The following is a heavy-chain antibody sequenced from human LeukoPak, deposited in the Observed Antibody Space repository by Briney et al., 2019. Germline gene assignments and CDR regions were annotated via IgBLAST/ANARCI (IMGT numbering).Heavy chain of an antibody. J-gene: IGHJ4*02. CDR3: AKDRIAVAGTRSGGFDY. V-gene: IGHV3-43*01. CDR1: GFTFDDYT. D-gene: IGHD6-19*01. Sequence: GGSLRLSCAASGFTFDDYTMHWVRQAPGKGLDWVSLISWDGDSTYYADSVKGRFTISRDNSKNSLYLQMNSLRTEDTALYYCAKDRIAVAGTRSGGFDYWGQGTLVTVSS. CDR2: ISWDGDST.